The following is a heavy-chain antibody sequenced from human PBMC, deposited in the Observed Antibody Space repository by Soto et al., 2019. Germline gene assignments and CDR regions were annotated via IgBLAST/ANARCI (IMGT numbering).Heavy chain of an antibody. Sequence: EVQLVQSGAEVKKPGESLKISCKASGYIFTNYWIGWVRQMPGKGLEWMGIIYPGDSDNRYSPSFQGQVTISADKSTTTAYLQWSSLKASDTAMYYCVRHGAGTTWLYYFDYWGQGTLVTVSS. CDR3: VRHGAGTTWLYYFDY. CDR2: IYPGDSDN. CDR1: GYIFTNYW. V-gene: IGHV5-51*01. D-gene: IGHD1-7*01. J-gene: IGHJ4*02.